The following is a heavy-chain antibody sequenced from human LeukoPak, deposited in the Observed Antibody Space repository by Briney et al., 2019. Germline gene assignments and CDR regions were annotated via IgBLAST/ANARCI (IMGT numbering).Heavy chain of an antibody. V-gene: IGHV3-7*01. Sequence: GGSLRLSCAASGFTFSSYWMSWVRQAPGKGLEWVANIKKDGSNKYYADSVKGRFTISRDNSKNTLYLQVNSLRAEDTAVYYCAKDPLGRFLEWSRLDYWGQGTLVTVSS. CDR3: AKDPLGRFLEWSRLDY. D-gene: IGHD3-3*01. CDR1: GFTFSSYW. J-gene: IGHJ4*02. CDR2: IKKDGSNK.